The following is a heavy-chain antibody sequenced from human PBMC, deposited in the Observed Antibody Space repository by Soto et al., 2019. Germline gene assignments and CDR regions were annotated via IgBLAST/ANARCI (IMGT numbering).Heavy chain of an antibody. J-gene: IGHJ5*02. CDR1: GFTFSSYA. D-gene: IGHD1-26*01. Sequence: ESGGGVVQPGRSLRLSCAASGFTFSSYAMHWVRQAPGKGLEWVAVISYDGSNKYYADSVKGRFTISRDNSKNTLYLQMNSLRAEDTAVYYCAREAPIVGATGSPGSYNWFDPWGQGTLVTVSS. CDR2: ISYDGSNK. V-gene: IGHV3-30-3*01. CDR3: AREAPIVGATGSPGSYNWFDP.